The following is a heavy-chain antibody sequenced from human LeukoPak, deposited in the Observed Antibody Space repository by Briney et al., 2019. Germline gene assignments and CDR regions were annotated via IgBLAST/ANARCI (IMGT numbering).Heavy chain of an antibody. CDR2: IYYSGST. Sequence: PSETLSLTCTVSGGSISSYYWSWIRQPPGKGLEWIGYIYYSGSTNYNPSLKSRVTISVDTSKNQFSLKLSSVTAADTAVYYCAREFFLTGYFFRGNYYFDYWGQGTLVTVSS. CDR3: AREFFLTGYFFRGNYYFDY. V-gene: IGHV4-59*01. D-gene: IGHD3-9*01. J-gene: IGHJ4*02. CDR1: GGSISSYY.